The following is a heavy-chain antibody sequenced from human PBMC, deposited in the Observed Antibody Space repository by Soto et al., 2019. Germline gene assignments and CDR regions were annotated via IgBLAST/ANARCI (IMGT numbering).Heavy chain of an antibody. CDR1: GFTFSSYS. V-gene: IGHV3-30*04. Sequence: PGGSLRLSCAASGFTFSSYSLHWVRQAPGKGLEWVAVISSDGSTTYYADSVKGRFTFSRDNSRNTRYLQMNSLRTDDTAVYYVAGGGRSLNPGFDRWGQGPLVTV. J-gene: IGHJ4*02. CDR3: AGGGRSLNPGFDR. CDR2: ISSDGSTT. D-gene: IGHD3-16*01.